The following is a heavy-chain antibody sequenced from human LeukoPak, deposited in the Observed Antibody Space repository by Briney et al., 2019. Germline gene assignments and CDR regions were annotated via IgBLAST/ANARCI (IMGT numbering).Heavy chain of an antibody. CDR1: GFTFSSYA. V-gene: IGHV3-23*01. Sequence: PGGSLRLSCAASGFTFSSYAMSWVRQAPGKGLEWVSAISGSGGSTYYADSVKGRFTISRDNSKNTLYLQMNSLRAEDTAVYYCAKGPHGNSGSYQYYFDYWGQGTLVTVSS. CDR2: ISGSGGST. J-gene: IGHJ4*02. CDR3: AKGPHGNSGSYQYYFDY. D-gene: IGHD1-26*01.